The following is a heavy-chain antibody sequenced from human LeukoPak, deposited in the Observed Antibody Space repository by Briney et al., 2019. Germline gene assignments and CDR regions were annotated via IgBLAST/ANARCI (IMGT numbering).Heavy chain of an antibody. CDR3: ARDPGDYYYGMDV. CDR1: GGSVKSFY. J-gene: IGHJ6*02. CDR2: IYTGGTT. D-gene: IGHD3-10*01. V-gene: IGHV4-4*07. Sequence: SETLSLTCTVSGGSVKSFYWTWIRQPAGKGLEWIGHIYTGGTTNYNPSLKSRVTMSVDTSQNQFSPRLTSVTAADTAVYYCARDPGDYYYGMDVWGQGTTVTVSS.